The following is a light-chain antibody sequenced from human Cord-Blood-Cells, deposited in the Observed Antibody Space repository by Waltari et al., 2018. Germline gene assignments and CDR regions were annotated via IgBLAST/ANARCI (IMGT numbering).Light chain of an antibody. CDR1: SSDVGSYNL. J-gene: IGLJ3*02. Sequence: QSALTQPASVSGSPGQSITISCTGTSSDVGSYNLVSWYQQPPGKAPKLMIYEGSKRPSGVSNRFSGSKSGNTASLTISGLQAEDEADYYCCSYAGSSTSPWVFGGGTKLTVL. V-gene: IGLV2-23*01. CDR2: EGS. CDR3: CSYAGSSTSPWV.